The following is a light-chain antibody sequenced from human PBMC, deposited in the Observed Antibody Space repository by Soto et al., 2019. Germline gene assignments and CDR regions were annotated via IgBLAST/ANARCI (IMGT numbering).Light chain of an antibody. V-gene: IGLV1-44*01. CDR1: SSNIGSNT. Sequence: QSVLTQPPSASGTPGQRVTISCSGSSSNIGSNTVNWYQQLPGTAPKLLIYSNTQRPSGVPDRFSGSKSGTSASLAISGLQSEDEADYYCAVWDDILNGYVFGTGTKVTVL. J-gene: IGLJ1*01. CDR3: AVWDDILNGYV. CDR2: SNT.